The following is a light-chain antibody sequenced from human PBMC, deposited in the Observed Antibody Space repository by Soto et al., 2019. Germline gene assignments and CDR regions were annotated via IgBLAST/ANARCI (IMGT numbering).Light chain of an antibody. CDR2: GAS. CDR3: QQYDTWPRT. CDR1: QSVSSN. J-gene: IGKJ2*01. V-gene: IGKV3-15*01. Sequence: EILMTQSPATLSVSPGERATLSCRASQSVSSNLAWYQQKPGQAPRLLIYGASTRATGFPARFSGSGSGTEFTLTISDLQSEDFAVYYCQQYDTWPRTFGQGTNLEIK.